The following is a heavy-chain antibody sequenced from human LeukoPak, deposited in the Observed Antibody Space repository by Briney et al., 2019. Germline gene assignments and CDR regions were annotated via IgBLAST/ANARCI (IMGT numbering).Heavy chain of an antibody. CDR3: ARSEVDLGYCSSTSCHRRAFDI. D-gene: IGHD2-2*01. V-gene: IGHV1-69*13. CDR2: IIPIFGTA. Sequence: SVKVSCKASVGTFSSYAISWVRQAPGQELEWVGGIIPIFGTANYAQKFQGRVTITADESTSTAYMELSSLRSEDTAVYYCARSEVDLGYCSSTSCHRRAFDIWGQGTMVTVSS. J-gene: IGHJ3*02. CDR1: VGTFSSYA.